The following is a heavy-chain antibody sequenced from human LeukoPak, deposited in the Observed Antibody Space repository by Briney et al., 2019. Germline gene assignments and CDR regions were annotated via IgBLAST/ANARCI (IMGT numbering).Heavy chain of an antibody. Sequence: SETLSLTCTVSSGSSSSYFWTWIRQPPGKGLEWIGYISYSGSTKYNPSLKSRVTMSLDTPKNQISLKLRFVSAADTAIYYCAAGTFTTLFYWGQGTLVTVSS. V-gene: IGHV4-59*08. D-gene: IGHD3-16*01. CDR2: ISYSGST. J-gene: IGHJ4*02. CDR1: SGSSSSYF. CDR3: AAGTFTTLFY.